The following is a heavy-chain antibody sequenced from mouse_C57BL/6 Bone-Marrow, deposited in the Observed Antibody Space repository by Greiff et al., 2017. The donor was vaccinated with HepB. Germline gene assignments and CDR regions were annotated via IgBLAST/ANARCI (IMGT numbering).Heavy chain of an antibody. V-gene: IGHV1-72*01. CDR2: IDPNSGGT. CDR1: GYTFTSYW. J-gene: IGHJ3*01. Sequence: QVQLQQPGAELVKPGASVKLSCKASGYTFTSYWMHWVKQRPGRGLEWIGMIDPNSGGTKYNEKFKSKATLTVDKPSRTAYMQLSSLASEDSAVYYCARKGAWFAYWGQGTLVTVSA. CDR3: ARKGAWFAY. D-gene: IGHD3-3*01.